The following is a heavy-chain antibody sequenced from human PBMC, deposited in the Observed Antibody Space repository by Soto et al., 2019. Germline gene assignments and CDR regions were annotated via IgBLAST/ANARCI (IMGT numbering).Heavy chain of an antibody. Sequence: ASVKVSCKASGYTFTSYGISWVRQAPGQGLEWMGWISAYNGNTNYAQKLQGRVTMTTDTSTSTAYMELRSLRSDDTAVYYCARVGNLSRGWYSSFYFDYWGQGTLVTVSS. V-gene: IGHV1-18*01. J-gene: IGHJ4*02. CDR1: GYTFTSYG. CDR3: ARVGNLSRGWYSSFYFDY. D-gene: IGHD6-19*01. CDR2: ISAYNGNT.